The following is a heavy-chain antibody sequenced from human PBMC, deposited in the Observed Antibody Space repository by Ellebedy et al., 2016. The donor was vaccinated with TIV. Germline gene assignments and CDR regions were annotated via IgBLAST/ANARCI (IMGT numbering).Heavy chain of an antibody. D-gene: IGHD3-3*01. CDR3: ARDSHYDVQYFQH. V-gene: IGHV1-69*13. J-gene: IGHJ1*01. CDR1: GGIFRSYA. CDR2: IIAIFGTT. Sequence: ASVKVSCKASGGIFRSYAISWVRQAPGQGLEWMGGIIAIFGTTNYAQKFQGRVTITADESTSTAYMELSSLRSDDTAVYYCARDSHYDVQYFQHWGQGTLVTVSS.